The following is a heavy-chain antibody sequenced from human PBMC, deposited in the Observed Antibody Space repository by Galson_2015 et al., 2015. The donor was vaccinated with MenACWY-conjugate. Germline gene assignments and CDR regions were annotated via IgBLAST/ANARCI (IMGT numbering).Heavy chain of an antibody. CDR1: GFTFSTYW. CDR2: IDPDGSTT. Sequence: SLRLSCATSGFTFSTYWMHWVRQAPGQGREWVSRIDPDGSTTDYAESMKGRFTISRDNAKNTLFLQIHSLRFEDTAVYYCATAGSDGFDIWGQGALVTVSS. V-gene: IGHV3-74*01. CDR3: ATAGSDGFDI. D-gene: IGHD1-1*01. J-gene: IGHJ3*02.